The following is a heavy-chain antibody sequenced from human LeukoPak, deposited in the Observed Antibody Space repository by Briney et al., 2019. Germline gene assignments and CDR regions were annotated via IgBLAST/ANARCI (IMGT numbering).Heavy chain of an antibody. CDR3: AKPIGGSYVEDAFDV. J-gene: IGHJ3*01. Sequence: ASVNVSCKTSGYTFSDYSLHWARHARGQGNAWMGWFNPSSGGTKNVHKFQGRVTMTRDTSISTGYMQLGRLRSDGAAVSYCAKPIGGSYVEDAFDVWGQGTLVTVSA. V-gene: IGHV1-2*07. CDR2: FNPSSGGT. D-gene: IGHD1-26*01. CDR1: GYTFSDYS.